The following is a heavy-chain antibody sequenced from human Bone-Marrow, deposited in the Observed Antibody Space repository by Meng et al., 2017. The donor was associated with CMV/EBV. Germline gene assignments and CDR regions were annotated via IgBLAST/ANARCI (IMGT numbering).Heavy chain of an antibody. CDR1: GFSFSRYV. D-gene: IGHD2-2*01. CDR3: ARALGYCSSTSCYSYYYGMDV. CDR2: ISSSSYI. J-gene: IGHJ6*02. V-gene: IGHV3-21*01. Sequence: GESLKISCAASGFSFSRYVIHWVRQAPGKGLEWVSSISSSSYIYYADSVKGRFTISRDNAKNSLYLQMNSLRAEDTAVYYCARALGYCSSTSCYSYYYGMDVWGQGTTVTVSS.